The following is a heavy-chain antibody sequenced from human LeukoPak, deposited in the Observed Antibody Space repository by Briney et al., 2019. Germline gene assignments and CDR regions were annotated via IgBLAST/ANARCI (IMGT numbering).Heavy chain of an antibody. V-gene: IGHV4-34*01. CDR2: INHSGST. CDR1: GGSFSGYY. J-gene: IGHJ4*02. Sequence: SETLSLTCAVYGGSFSGYYWSWIRQPPGKGLEWIGEINHSGSTNYNPSLKSRVTISVDTSKHQFSLKLSSVTAADTAVYYCARYGEEQRLFRAYFDYWGQGTLVTVSS. CDR3: ARYGEEQRLFRAYFDY. D-gene: IGHD6-25*01.